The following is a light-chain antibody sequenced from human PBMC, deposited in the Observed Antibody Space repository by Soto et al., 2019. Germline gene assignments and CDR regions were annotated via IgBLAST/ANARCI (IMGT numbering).Light chain of an antibody. V-gene: IGKV3-20*01. CDR2: GAS. CDR1: QSVSSSY. Sequence: EIVLTQSPGTLSLSPGERATLSCRASQSVSSSYLAWYQQKPGQAPRLLIYGASSRATGIPDRFSDSGSGTDFTLTSSRLEPEDFAVYYCQQYGSSPRTFGQGTNVEIK. J-gene: IGKJ1*01. CDR3: QQYGSSPRT.